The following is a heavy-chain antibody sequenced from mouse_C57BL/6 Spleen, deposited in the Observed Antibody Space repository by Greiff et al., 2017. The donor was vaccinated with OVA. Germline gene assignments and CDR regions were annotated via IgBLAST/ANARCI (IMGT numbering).Heavy chain of an antibody. Sequence: EVQLVESGGGLVQPGGSLSLSCAASGFTFTDYYMSWVRQPPGKALEWLGFIRNKANGYTTAYSASVKGRFTISRDNSQSILYLQMNALRAEDSATYYCASHMVSYYFDYWGQGTTLTVSS. V-gene: IGHV7-3*01. CDR1: GFTFTDYY. D-gene: IGHD2-2*01. J-gene: IGHJ2*01. CDR2: IRNKANGYTT. CDR3: ASHMVSYYFDY.